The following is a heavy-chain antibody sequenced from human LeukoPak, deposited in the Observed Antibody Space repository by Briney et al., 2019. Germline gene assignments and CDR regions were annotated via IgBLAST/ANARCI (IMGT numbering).Heavy chain of an antibody. CDR1: GGTFSSYA. V-gene: IGHV1-69*13. CDR2: IIPIFGTA. Sequence: SVKVSCKASGGTFSSYAISWVRQAPGQGLEWMGRIIPIFGTANYAQKFQGRVTITADESTSTAYMELSSLRSEDTAVYYCARAVRTPPRAFDIWGQGTMVTVSS. CDR3: ARAVRTPPRAFDI. J-gene: IGHJ3*02. D-gene: IGHD1-1*01.